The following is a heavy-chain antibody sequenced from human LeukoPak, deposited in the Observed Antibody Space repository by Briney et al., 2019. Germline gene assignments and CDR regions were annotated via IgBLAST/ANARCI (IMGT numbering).Heavy chain of an antibody. Sequence: SETLSLTCTVSGYSISTGYYWGWIRQSPEKGLEWIGSIFHSGTTYYNPSLKSRVTLSVDTSKNQFSLRLSSVTAADAAVYFCAKSIASAGTNSCYYMDVWGKGTTVTVPS. CDR1: GYSISTGYY. D-gene: IGHD6-13*01. CDR2: IFHSGTT. V-gene: IGHV4-38-2*02. CDR3: AKSIASAGTNSCYYMDV. J-gene: IGHJ6*03.